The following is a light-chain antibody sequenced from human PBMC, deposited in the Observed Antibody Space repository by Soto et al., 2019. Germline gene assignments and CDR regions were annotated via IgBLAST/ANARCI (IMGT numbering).Light chain of an antibody. CDR2: GAS. CDR1: QSVGSN. J-gene: IGKJ2*01. CDR3: QQYNNWPPHT. Sequence: ETVMTQSPATLSVSPGEGATLSCRASQSVGSNLAWYQQRPGQAPRLLIYGASTRATGIPARFSGSGSGTEFTLTISGLPSEDFAVYYCQQYNNWPPHTFGQGTKLEIK. V-gene: IGKV3-15*01.